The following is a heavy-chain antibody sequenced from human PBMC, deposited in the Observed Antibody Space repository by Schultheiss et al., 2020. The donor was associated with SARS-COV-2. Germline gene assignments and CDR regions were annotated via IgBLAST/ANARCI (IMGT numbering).Heavy chain of an antibody. V-gene: IGHV5-10-1*01. CDR2: IDPSDSYT. D-gene: IGHD1-14*01. Sequence: GESLKISCKGSGYSFTSYWISWVRQMPGKGLEWMGRIDPSDSYTNYSPSFQGHVTISADKSISTAYLQWSSLKASDTAMYFCAKKSEPHLHLDAFDIWGQGTMVTVSS. J-gene: IGHJ3*02. CDR1: GYSFTSYW. CDR3: AKKSEPHLHLDAFDI.